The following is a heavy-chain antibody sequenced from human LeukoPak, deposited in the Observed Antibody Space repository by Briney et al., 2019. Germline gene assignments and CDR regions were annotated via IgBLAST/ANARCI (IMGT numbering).Heavy chain of an antibody. CDR1: GYSFTSYW. D-gene: IGHD5-18*01. V-gene: IGHV5-10-1*01. CDR3: ARLVDTAMVTGRYLDY. Sequence: GESLKSSCKGSGYSFTSYWISWVRQMPGKGLEWMGRIDPSDSYTNYSPSFQGHVTISADKSISTAYLQWSSLKASDTAMYYCARLVDTAMVTGRYLDYWGQGTLVTVSS. CDR2: IDPSDSYT. J-gene: IGHJ4*02.